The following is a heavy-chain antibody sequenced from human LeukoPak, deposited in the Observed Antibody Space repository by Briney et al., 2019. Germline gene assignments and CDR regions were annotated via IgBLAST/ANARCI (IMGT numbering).Heavy chain of an antibody. CDR2: VYYSGST. Sequence: PSETLSLTCTVSGGSISSYYWSWIRQPPGKGLEWIGYVYYSGSTNYNPSLKSRVTISVDTSKNQFSLKLASVTAADTAVYYCAKYIRDSGTYNFDYWGRGTLVTVSS. D-gene: IGHD5-24*01. CDR3: AKYIRDSGTYNFDY. J-gene: IGHJ4*02. CDR1: GGSISSYY. V-gene: IGHV4-59*01.